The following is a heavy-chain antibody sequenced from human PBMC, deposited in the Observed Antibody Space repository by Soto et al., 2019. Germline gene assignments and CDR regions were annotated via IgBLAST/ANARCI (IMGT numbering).Heavy chain of an antibody. CDR2: ISDDGSNQ. Sequence: QVQLVESGGGVVQPGRSLRLSCAASGFTFSNFGMHWVRQAPGKGLEWVTTISDDGSNQYYADSVKGRFTISRDNSKDTLYLQMTSLRAEDTAVYYCAKARYSSGAGSLDYWGQGTLVTVSS. V-gene: IGHV3-30*18. D-gene: IGHD6-19*01. J-gene: IGHJ4*02. CDR1: GFTFSNFG. CDR3: AKARYSSGAGSLDY.